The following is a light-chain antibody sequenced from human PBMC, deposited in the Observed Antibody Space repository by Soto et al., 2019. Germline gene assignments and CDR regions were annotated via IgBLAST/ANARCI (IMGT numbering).Light chain of an antibody. CDR3: RQYGPAPLT. CDR2: GAA. V-gene: IGKV3-20*01. Sequence: EAVLTQSPGTLSLSPGERATLSWRASQSGGANYLAWYQQKRGQASRLLIYGAASRATGIPDRFSGSGSWTDFTFSISRLEPGHVSVCYRRQYGPAPLTFGPGTEVDIK. CDR1: QSGGANY. J-gene: IGKJ3*01.